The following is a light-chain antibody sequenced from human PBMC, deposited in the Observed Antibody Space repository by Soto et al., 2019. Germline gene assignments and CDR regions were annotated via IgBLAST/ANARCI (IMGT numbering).Light chain of an antibody. CDR1: QSISSW. CDR3: QQYNSYSLT. Sequence: DIQMTQSPSTPSASVGDRVTITCRASQSISSWLAWYQQKPGKAPKLLIYDASSLESGVPSRFSGSGSGTEFTLTIISLQPDDFATYYCQQYNSYSLTFGGGTKVDIK. J-gene: IGKJ4*01. V-gene: IGKV1-5*01. CDR2: DAS.